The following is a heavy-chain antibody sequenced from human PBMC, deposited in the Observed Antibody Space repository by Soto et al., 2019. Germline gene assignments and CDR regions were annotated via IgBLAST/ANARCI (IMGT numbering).Heavy chain of an antibody. CDR3: ARGHYSTSLDY. D-gene: IGHD2-2*01. J-gene: IGHJ4*02. CDR1: AGSISTDRYY. Sequence: SQILSLTRNVAAGSISTDRYYLRWLRQQPGKGLEWIGSNNYSVSTYDNPPRTSRVTISVDTSKNQCALKVNSVIAADTAVCYCARGHYSTSLDYWGEGTLVTV. V-gene: IGHV4-31*03. CDR2: NNYSVST.